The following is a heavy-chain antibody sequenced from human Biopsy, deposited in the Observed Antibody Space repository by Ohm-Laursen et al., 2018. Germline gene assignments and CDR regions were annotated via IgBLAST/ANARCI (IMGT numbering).Heavy chain of an antibody. CDR1: GGSISSGGYY. D-gene: IGHD2-15*01. CDR2: IHHSGST. V-gene: IGHV4-61*08. Sequence: GTLSLTCTVSGGSISSGGYYWSWIRQPPGKGLECIGNIHHSGSTNYNPSLKSRLTISVDTSKNQSSLKLSSVTAADTAVYYCARMDCSGGSCHYYSYGMNVWGQGTTVTVSS. CDR3: ARMDCSGGSCHYYSYGMNV. J-gene: IGHJ6*02.